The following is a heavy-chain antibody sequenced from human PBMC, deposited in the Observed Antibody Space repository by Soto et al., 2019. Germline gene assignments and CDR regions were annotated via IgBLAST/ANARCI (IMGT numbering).Heavy chain of an antibody. CDR3: ARRLTGRTTGDWFDP. V-gene: IGHV3-21*01. Sequence: PGGSLRLSCAASGFTFSSYSMNWVRQAPGKGLEWVSSISSSSSYIYYADPVKGRFTISRDNAKNSLYLQMNSLRAEDTAVYYCARRLTGRTTGDWFDPWGQGTLVAVSS. J-gene: IGHJ5*02. D-gene: IGHD1-20*01. CDR1: GFTFSSYS. CDR2: ISSSSSYI.